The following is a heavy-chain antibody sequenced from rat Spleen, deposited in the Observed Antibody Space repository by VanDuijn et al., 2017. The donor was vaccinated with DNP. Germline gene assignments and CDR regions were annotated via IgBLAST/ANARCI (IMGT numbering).Heavy chain of an antibody. CDR3: ATDGYYSVPFAY. Sequence: EVQLAESGGGLVQPGRSLKLSCAASGFTFSNFDMAWVRQAPTKGLEWVASISYDGGSTYYRDSVKGRFTISRNNAKSTLYLQMDSLRSEDTATYYCATDGYYSVPFAYWGQGVMVTVSS. D-gene: IGHD1-1*01. V-gene: IGHV5S23*01. CDR2: ISYDGGST. CDR1: GFTFSNFD. J-gene: IGHJ2*01.